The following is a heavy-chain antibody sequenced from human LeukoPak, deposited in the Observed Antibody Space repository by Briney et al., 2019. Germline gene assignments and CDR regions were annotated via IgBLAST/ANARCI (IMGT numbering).Heavy chain of an antibody. CDR2: IIPIFGTA. Sequence: SVKVSCKASGGTFSSYAISWVRQAPGQGLGWMGGIIPIFGTANYAQKFQGRVTITADESTSTAYMELSSLRSEDTAVYYCARDRSYCSSTSCYGSDDYWGQGTLVTVSS. V-gene: IGHV1-69*01. CDR3: ARDRSYCSSTSCYGSDDY. J-gene: IGHJ4*02. CDR1: GGTFSSYA. D-gene: IGHD2-2*01.